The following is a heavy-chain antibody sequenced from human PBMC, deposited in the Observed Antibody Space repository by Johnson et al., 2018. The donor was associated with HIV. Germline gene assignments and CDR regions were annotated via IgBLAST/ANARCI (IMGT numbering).Heavy chain of an antibody. D-gene: IGHD3-22*01. CDR3: SRCYYDSGGYADAFDI. CDR2: ISGSGGST. J-gene: IGHJ3*02. V-gene: IGHV3-23*01. CDR1: GFSFDDYG. Sequence: VQLLESGGGVVRPGGSLRLSCAASGFSFDDYGMHWVRQAPGKGLEWVSAISGSGGSTYYADSVKGRFTISRDNSKNTLYLQMNSLRAEDTAMYYCSRCYYDSGGYADAFDIWGQGTMVTVSS.